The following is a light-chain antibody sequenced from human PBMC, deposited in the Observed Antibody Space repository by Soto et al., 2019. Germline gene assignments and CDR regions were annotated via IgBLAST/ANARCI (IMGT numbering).Light chain of an antibody. CDR1: RAINYD. V-gene: IGKV1-27*01. CDR2: AAS. J-gene: IGKJ4*01. Sequence: DLQVTQSPSSMSASVGDRVTITCRASRAINYDLAWYQQKPGKVPKLLISAASTVHSGVPSRFSGSGSGTDFTLTISSLQPEDVATYFCQKYDTAPLTFGGGTKVDIK. CDR3: QKYDTAPLT.